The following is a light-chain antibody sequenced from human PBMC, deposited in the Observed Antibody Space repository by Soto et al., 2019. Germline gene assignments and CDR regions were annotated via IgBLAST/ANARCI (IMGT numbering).Light chain of an antibody. CDR1: SSDVGGYNY. Sequence: QSVLTQPASVSGSPGQSITISCTGTSSDVGGYNYVSWYQQHPGKAPKLMIYEVSNRPSGVSNRFSGSKSGNTASLTISGLQSEDEADYYCSSFRSGSTLVGTGTKLTVL. J-gene: IGLJ1*01. CDR2: EVS. V-gene: IGLV2-14*01. CDR3: SSFRSGSTL.